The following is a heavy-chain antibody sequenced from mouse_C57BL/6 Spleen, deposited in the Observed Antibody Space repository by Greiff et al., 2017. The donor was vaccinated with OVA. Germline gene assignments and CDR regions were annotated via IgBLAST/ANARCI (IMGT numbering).Heavy chain of an antibody. J-gene: IGHJ3*01. D-gene: IGHD3-2*02. CDR1: GYTFTSYW. V-gene: IGHV1-69*01. CDR2: IDPSDSYT. Sequence: QVQLQQPGAELVMPGASVKLSCKASGYTFTSYWMHWVKQRPGQGLEWIGEIDPSDSYTNYNQKFKGKSTLTVDKSSSTAYMQLSSLTSEDFAVYYCARELASDSSGSPFAYWGQGTLVTVSA. CDR3: ARELASDSSGSPFAY.